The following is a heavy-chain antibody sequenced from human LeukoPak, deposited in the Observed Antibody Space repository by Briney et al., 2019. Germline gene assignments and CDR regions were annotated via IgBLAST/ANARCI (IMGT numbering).Heavy chain of an antibody. Sequence: GGSLRLSCAASGFNSARNAMCSVRQAPGEGLESVSSIGGSGANMYYADSVQGRFTISRDNAKNLLFLQLNSLTADDTAVYYCVKDANYLHSSGYLIPFDYWGQGTMVTVSS. CDR2: IGGSGANM. J-gene: IGHJ4*02. CDR1: GFNSARNA. D-gene: IGHD3-22*01. V-gene: IGHV3-23*01. CDR3: VKDANYLHSSGYLIPFDY.